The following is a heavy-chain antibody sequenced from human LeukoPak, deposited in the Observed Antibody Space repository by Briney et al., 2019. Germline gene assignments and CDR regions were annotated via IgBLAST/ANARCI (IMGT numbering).Heavy chain of an antibody. CDR2: IYRSGST. V-gene: IGHV4-38-2*02. J-gene: IGHJ6*03. Sequence: SETLSLTCSGSNYSISNSLYWGWLRQPPGKGLEWIGSIYRSGSTFYNPSLKSRVTISLDTSKNQFSLRLSSVTAADTAVYFCARGTYGYYMDVWGKGTTVTVSS. CDR1: NYSISNSLY. CDR3: ARGTYGYYMDV. D-gene: IGHD4-17*01.